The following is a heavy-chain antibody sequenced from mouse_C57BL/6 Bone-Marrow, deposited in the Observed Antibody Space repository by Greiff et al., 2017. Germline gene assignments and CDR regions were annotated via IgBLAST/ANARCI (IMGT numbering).Heavy chain of an antibody. D-gene: IGHD3-3*01. CDR2: ISDGGSYT. Sequence: EVMLVESGGGLVKPGGSLKLSCAASGFTFSSYAMSWVRQTPEKRLEWVATISDGGSYTYYPDNVKGRFTISRDNAKNNLYLQMSHLKSEDTAMYYCAREGDPFAYWGQGTLVTVSA. V-gene: IGHV5-4*01. CDR3: AREGDPFAY. J-gene: IGHJ3*01. CDR1: GFTFSSYA.